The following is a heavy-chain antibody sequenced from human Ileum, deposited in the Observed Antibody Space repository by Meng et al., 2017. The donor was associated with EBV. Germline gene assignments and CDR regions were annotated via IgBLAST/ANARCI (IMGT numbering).Heavy chain of an antibody. CDR1: GAPSSSGGYH. J-gene: IGHJ4*02. D-gene: IGHD2-15*01. Sequence: QWQPQESVPRLVNPSQTRSLTCVVSGAPSSSGGYHWSWICQPPGKGLEWIGYIFSSGSPYYNPSLKNRITMSVDTSKNQFSLNLKSVTAADTAVYYCASYSEGGGGLGYWGQGTLVTVSS. CDR2: IFSSGSP. CDR3: ASYSEGGGGLGY. V-gene: IGHV4-30-4*01.